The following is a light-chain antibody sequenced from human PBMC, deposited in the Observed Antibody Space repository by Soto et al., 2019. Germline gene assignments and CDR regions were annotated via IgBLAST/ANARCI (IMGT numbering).Light chain of an antibody. J-gene: IGKJ2*02. V-gene: IGKV3-15*01. CDR2: GAS. CDR1: HSVSNRY. Sequence: DIVMTQSPATLSVSPGEGATLSCRASHSVSNRYLAWFQQKPGQAPRLLIYGASTRATGIPARFSGSGSGTEFTLTISSLMPEDFAVYYCQPCNKWPCTFGQGTKLEIK. CDR3: QPCNKWPCT.